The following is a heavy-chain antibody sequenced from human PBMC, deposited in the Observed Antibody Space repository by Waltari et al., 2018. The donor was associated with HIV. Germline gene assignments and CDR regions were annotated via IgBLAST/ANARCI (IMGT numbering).Heavy chain of an antibody. Sequence: QDQLIQSGTEVKEPGASLRVSCRASGYTFIRYFIHWVRQAPGQGLEWMGDLNPRSGDTEYAQKFRGRVTLTGDTSVNTAYLDLKGLRFDDTATYFCHRPWDSDHWGSDLWGQGTLVIVS. J-gene: IGHJ4*01. CDR3: HRPWDSDHWGSDL. CDR2: LNPRSGDT. CDR1: GYTFIRYF. D-gene: IGHD3-16*01. V-gene: IGHV1-2*02.